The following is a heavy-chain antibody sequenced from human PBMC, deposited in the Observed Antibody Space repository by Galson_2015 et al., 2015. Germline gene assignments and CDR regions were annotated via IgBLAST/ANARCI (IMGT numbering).Heavy chain of an antibody. Sequence: TLSLTCAVSGGSISSGGYSWSWIRQPPGKGLEWIGYIYHSGSTYYNPSLKSRVTISVDRSKNQFSLKLSSVTAADTAVYYCARGRDYYDSSGYYNGGSFDYWGQGTLVTVSS. CDR2: IYHSGST. V-gene: IGHV4-30-2*01. CDR3: ARGRDYYDSSGYYNGGSFDY. CDR1: GGSISSGGYS. J-gene: IGHJ4*02. D-gene: IGHD3-22*01.